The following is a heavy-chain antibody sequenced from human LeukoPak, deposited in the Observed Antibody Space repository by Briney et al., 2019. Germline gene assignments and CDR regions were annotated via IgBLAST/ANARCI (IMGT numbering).Heavy chain of an antibody. D-gene: IGHD3-22*01. CDR1: GYTFTGYY. CDR2: INPNSGGT. Sequence: ASVKVSCKASGYTFTGYYMHWVRQAPGQGLEWMGWINPNSGGTNYAQKFQGRVTMTRDTSISTAYMELSRLRSDDTAVYYCARYNTEYYYDSSGYSIDAFDIWGQGTMVTASS. V-gene: IGHV1-2*02. J-gene: IGHJ3*02. CDR3: ARYNTEYYYDSSGYSIDAFDI.